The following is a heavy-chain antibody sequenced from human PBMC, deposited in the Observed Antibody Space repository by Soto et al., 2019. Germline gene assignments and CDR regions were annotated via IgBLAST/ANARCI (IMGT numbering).Heavy chain of an antibody. D-gene: IGHD3-9*01. CDR1: GYTFTSYY. Sequence: ASVKVSCKASGYTFTSYYMHWVRQAPGQGLEWMGIINPSGGSTSYAQKFQGRVTMTRDTSTSTVYMGLSSLRSEDTAVYYCARDPKEYYDILTGEINYYGMDVWGQGTTVTAP. J-gene: IGHJ6*02. V-gene: IGHV1-46*01. CDR2: INPSGGST. CDR3: ARDPKEYYDILTGEINYYGMDV.